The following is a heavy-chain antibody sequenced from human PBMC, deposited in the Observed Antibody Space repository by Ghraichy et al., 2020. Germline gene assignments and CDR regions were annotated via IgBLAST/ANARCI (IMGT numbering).Heavy chain of an antibody. CDR3: AKDQGQAVSGIYQYYGMDV. CDR1: GFALGHHA. V-gene: IGHV3-30*18. Sequence: GGSLRLSCTASGFALGHHAVHWVRQAPGKGLEWLTTISDDGDNEYYADSLKGRFTISRDNLENTIYLEMESLGAEDTAVYYCAKDQGQAVSGIYQYYGMDVWGQGTTVTVSS. J-gene: IGHJ6*02. CDR2: ISDDGDNE. D-gene: IGHD5/OR15-5a*01.